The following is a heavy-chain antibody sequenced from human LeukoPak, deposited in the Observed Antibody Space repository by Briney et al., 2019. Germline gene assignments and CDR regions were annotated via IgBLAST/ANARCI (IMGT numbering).Heavy chain of an antibody. V-gene: IGHV3-48*03. Sequence: PGGSLRPSCAASGFTFSSYEINWVRQAPGKGLEWISYISGSGGAIYYADSVKGRFTISRDNAKNSVYLQMKSLRAEDTALYFCARINDISWYASDYWGQGTLVTVSS. CDR2: ISGSGGAI. CDR1: GFTFSSYE. J-gene: IGHJ4*02. CDR3: ARINDISWYASDY. D-gene: IGHD6-13*01.